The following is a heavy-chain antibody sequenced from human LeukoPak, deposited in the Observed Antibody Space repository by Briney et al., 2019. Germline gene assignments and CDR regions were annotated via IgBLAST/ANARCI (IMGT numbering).Heavy chain of an antibody. D-gene: IGHD3-10*01. CDR1: GGSITSSSYS. CDR3: ARGPGVDY. Sequence: PSETLSPTCTVSGGSITSSSYSWGWIRQPPGKGLEWIASMSYSGSTNYNPSLKSRVTISVDTSKNQFSLKLSSVTAADMAVYYCARGPGVDYWGQGTLVTVSS. V-gene: IGHV4-39*07. J-gene: IGHJ4*02. CDR2: MSYSGST.